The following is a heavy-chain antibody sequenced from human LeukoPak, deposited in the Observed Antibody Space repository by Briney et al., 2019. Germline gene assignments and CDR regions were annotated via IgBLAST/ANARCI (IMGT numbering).Heavy chain of an antibody. CDR2: IYTSGST. CDR1: GGSISSGSYY. Sequence: SQTLSLTCTVSGGSISSGSYYWSWIRQPAGKGLEWIGRIYTSGSTNYNPSLKSRVTISVDTSKNQFSLKLSSVTAADTAVYYCARERTYDFWSGYLYYFDYWGQGTLVTVSS. CDR3: ARERTYDFWSGYLYYFDY. J-gene: IGHJ4*02. D-gene: IGHD3-3*01. V-gene: IGHV4-61*02.